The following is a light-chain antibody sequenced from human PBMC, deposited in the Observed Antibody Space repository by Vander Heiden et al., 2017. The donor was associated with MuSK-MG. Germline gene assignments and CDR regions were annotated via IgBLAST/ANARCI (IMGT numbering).Light chain of an antibody. CDR2: GNK. CDR1: SSNMGANYD. J-gene: IGLJ3*02. Sequence: QSVLTQPPSVSGAPGQWVTISCPGSSSNMGANYDVNWYQQLPGTAPKLLSHGNKNRPSGVPDRFAGSKSGTSASLAITGLQAEEEAEYYCQYSDTRLSAWVFGGGTKLTVL. CDR3: QYSDTRLSAWV. V-gene: IGLV1-40*01.